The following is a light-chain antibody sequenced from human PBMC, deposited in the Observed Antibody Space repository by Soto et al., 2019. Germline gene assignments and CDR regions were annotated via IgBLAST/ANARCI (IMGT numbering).Light chain of an antibody. CDR2: DAS. CDR1: QSVSSY. V-gene: IGKV3-11*01. CDR3: QQRSNWRWT. J-gene: IGKJ1*01. Sequence: EIVLTHSPATLSLSPGERATLSCRASQSVSSYLAWYQQKPGQAPRLLIYDASNSATGNPPRFSGSGSGTDFTLAISSLEPEDFAVYYCQQRSNWRWTFGQGTKVDIK.